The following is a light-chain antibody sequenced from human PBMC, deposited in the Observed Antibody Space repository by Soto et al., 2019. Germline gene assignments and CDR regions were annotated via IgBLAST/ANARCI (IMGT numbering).Light chain of an antibody. V-gene: IGKV1-39*01. CDR3: QQSYSTPRT. CDR1: QSISSY. CDR2: AAS. J-gene: IGKJ1*01. Sequence: DIQMTQSPSSLSASVGDRVTITCRASQSISSYLYWYQQKPGKAPKLLIYAASSLPSGVPSRFSGSGSGTDFTLTISSLQPEDFATYYCQQSYSTPRTFGQGTKVEIK.